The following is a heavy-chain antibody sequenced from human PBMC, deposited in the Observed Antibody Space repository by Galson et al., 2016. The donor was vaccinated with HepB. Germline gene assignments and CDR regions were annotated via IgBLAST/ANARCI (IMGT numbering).Heavy chain of an antibody. V-gene: IGHV7-4-1*02. CDR2: INTNTGNP. CDR1: GYTFTSYG. D-gene: IGHD2-15*01. Sequence: SVKVSCKASGYTFTSYGMNWVRQAPGQGLEWMGWINTNTGNPTYAQGFTGRFVFSLDTSVSTAFLQISSLKADGTAVYYCARGFCGGSSCYGWFDPWGQGTLVTVSS. CDR3: ARGFCGGSSCYGWFDP. J-gene: IGHJ5*02.